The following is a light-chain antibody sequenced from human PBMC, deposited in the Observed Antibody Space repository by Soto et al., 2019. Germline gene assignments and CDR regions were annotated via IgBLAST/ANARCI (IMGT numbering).Light chain of an antibody. CDR1: QSFANY. V-gene: IGKV3-11*01. Sequence: EIVLTQSPATLSLSPGERATLSCRASQSFANYLAWYQQKPGQAPRLLIYGASNRATGIPARFSGSGSGTDFTLTISSLEPEDFAVYYCQQRSDWPQYTFGQGTKVDIX. J-gene: IGKJ2*01. CDR2: GAS. CDR3: QQRSDWPQYT.